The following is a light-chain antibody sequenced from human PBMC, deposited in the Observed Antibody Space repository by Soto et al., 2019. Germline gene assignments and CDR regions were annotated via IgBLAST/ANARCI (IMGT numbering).Light chain of an antibody. CDR3: SSYTTASTPVV. Sequence: QSALTQPASVSGSPGQSITISCTGTSGDIGGYNYVSWYQQHPGKAPKLLLSEVTNRPSGVSNRFSGSKSGNTASLTISGLQSEDEADYYCSSYTTASTPVVFGGGTKLTVL. CDR1: SGDIGGYNY. V-gene: IGLV2-14*01. J-gene: IGLJ2*01. CDR2: EVT.